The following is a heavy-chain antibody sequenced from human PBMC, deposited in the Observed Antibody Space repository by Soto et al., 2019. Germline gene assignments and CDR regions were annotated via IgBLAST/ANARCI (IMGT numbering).Heavy chain of an antibody. D-gene: IGHD4-17*01. J-gene: IGHJ3*02. CDR2: IYSGGST. CDR3: ARDYGDYERYFNAFDI. V-gene: IGHV3-66*01. CDR1: GFTVSSNY. Sequence: GGSLRLSYAASGFTVSSNYMSWVRQAPGKGLEWVSVIYSGGSTYYADSVKGRFTISRDNSKNTLYLQMNSLRAEDTAVYYCARDYGDYERYFNAFDIWGQGTMVTVSS.